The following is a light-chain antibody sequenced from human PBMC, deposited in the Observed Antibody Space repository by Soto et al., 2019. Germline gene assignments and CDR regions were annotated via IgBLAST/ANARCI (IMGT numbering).Light chain of an antibody. CDR3: QQYSDSPIT. J-gene: IGKJ3*01. CDR1: QSVGRN. Sequence: EEVMTQSPVILSVSPGERATLSCRASQSVGRNLAWYQQRPGQAPRLLIHDASARPSGVPARFSGSGSGTDFTLTIISLQSDDFAVYYCQQYSDSPITFGPGTTVDLK. CDR2: DAS. V-gene: IGKV3-15*01.